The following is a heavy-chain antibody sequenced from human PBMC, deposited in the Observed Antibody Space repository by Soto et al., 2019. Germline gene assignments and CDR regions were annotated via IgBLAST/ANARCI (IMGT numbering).Heavy chain of an antibody. CDR3: ARYHSSYYYGMDV. D-gene: IGHD5-18*01. V-gene: IGHV3-11*01. Sequence: QVQLVESGGGLVKPGGSLRLSCAASGFTFSDYYMSWIRQAPGKGLEWVSYISSSGSTIYYADSVKGRFTISRDNVKIALYLQMNSLRAEDTSVYYCARYHSSYYYGMDVWGQGTTVTVSS. J-gene: IGHJ6*02. CDR1: GFTFSDYY. CDR2: ISSSGSTI.